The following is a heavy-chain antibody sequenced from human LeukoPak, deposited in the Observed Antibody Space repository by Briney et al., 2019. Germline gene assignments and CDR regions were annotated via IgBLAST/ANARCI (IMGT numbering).Heavy chain of an antibody. D-gene: IGHD6-6*01. Sequence: PGGSLRLSCAASGFTFSSYWMHWVRQAPGKGLVWVSRINSDGSSTSYADSVKGRFTISRDNAKNTLYLQMNSLRAEDTAVYYCAKGLGSSHRWFDPWGQGTLVTVSS. CDR2: INSDGSST. CDR3: AKGLGSSHRWFDP. J-gene: IGHJ5*02. CDR1: GFTFSSYW. V-gene: IGHV3-74*01.